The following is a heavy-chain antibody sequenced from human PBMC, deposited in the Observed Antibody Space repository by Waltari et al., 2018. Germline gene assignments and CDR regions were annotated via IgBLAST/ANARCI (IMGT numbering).Heavy chain of an antibody. Sequence: QVQLVQSGAEVKKPGSSVKVSCKASGGTFSTYAIGWVRQAPGQGLEWMGRIIPILGIANYAQKFQGRVTITADKSTSTAYMELSSLRSEDTAVYYCARADSVAGKNYYYYGMDVWGQGTTVTVSS. J-gene: IGHJ6*02. CDR1: GGTFSTYA. D-gene: IGHD6-19*01. V-gene: IGHV1-69*04. CDR3: ARADSVAGKNYYYYGMDV. CDR2: IIPILGIA.